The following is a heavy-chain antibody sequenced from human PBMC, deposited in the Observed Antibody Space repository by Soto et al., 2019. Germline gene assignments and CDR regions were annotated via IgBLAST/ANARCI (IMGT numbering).Heavy chain of an antibody. CDR3: ARASSSWTTSYFAY. CDR1: CGSFSSGSYY. J-gene: IGHJ4*01. Sequence: QVPLQESAPGLVKPSATLALTCTVSCGSFSSGSYYWSWIRQPQGKGLEWIGHIYYSGSSNYNPSLKGRVTIAVDTSKNQCSLKLSSVTAAHTAVYYCARASSSWTTSYFAYWGQGTLVTVSS. CDR2: IYYSGSS. D-gene: IGHD6-13*01. V-gene: IGHV4-61*01.